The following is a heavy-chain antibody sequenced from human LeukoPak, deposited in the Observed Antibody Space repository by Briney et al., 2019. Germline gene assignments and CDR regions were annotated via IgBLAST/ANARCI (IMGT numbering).Heavy chain of an antibody. D-gene: IGHD5-12*01. CDR1: GYTLADHY. V-gene: IGHV1-2*02. J-gene: IGHJ4*02. CDR2: INPNTGGT. CDR3: ARDLATIDGIAWYYFEN. Sequence: ASVKVSCKASGYTLADHYIHWVRQAPGQGFEWMGWINPNTGGTDYAQKFQDRIALTSYTSISTVYMELNRLESDDTALYYCARDLATIDGIAWYYFENWGQGTLVTVS.